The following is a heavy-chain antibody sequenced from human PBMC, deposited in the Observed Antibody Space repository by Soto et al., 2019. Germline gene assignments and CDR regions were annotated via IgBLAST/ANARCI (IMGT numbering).Heavy chain of an antibody. CDR2: ISYDGGTK. CDR1: GFTFSNYA. V-gene: IGHV3-30-3*01. CDR3: ARKVHYDPGTYVFDLAY. Sequence: QVQLVESGGGVVQPGRSLRLSCAASGFTFSNYAVHWVRQAPGKGLEWVAVISYDGGTKNYADSVKGRVTISRDNARNTLYLQTNSLRVEDTAVYYCARKVHYDPGTYVFDLAYWGQGTLVTVSS. J-gene: IGHJ4*02. D-gene: IGHD3-10*01.